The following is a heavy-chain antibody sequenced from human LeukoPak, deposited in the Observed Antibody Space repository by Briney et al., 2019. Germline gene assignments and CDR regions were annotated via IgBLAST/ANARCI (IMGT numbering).Heavy chain of an antibody. CDR1: GFTVSSNY. V-gene: IGHV3-66*01. D-gene: IGHD6-13*01. CDR2: FYSGGST. Sequence: GSLRLSCAASGFTVSSNYMSWVRQAPGKGLEWVSVFYSGGSTYYADSVKGRFTISGDNSKNTLYLQMNSLRADDTAVYYCARTQQLVLGWFDPWGQGTLVTVSS. J-gene: IGHJ5*02. CDR3: ARTQQLVLGWFDP.